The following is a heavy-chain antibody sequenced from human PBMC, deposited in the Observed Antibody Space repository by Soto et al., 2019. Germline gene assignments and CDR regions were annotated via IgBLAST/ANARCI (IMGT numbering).Heavy chain of an antibody. CDR3: AREVPDYYYGMDV. V-gene: IGHV3-74*01. CDR1: RFTFSSYW. CDR2: INSDGSST. J-gene: IGHJ6*02. Sequence: GGSLRLSCAASRFTFSSYWMHWVRQAPGKGLVWVSRINSDGSSTSYADSVKGRFTISRDNAKNTLYLQMNSLRAEDTAVYYCAREVPDYYYGMDVWGQGTTVTVSS.